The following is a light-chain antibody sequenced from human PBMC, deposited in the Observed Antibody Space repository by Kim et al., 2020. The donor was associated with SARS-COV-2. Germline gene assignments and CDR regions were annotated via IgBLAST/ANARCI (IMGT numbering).Light chain of an antibody. CDR2: GAS. Sequence: DVQLTQSPSSLSASVGDRVTITCRASQGISNYLAWYQQKPGKVPRLLIYGASTLQSGVPSRFSGSESGTAFTLTISTLQPEDVATYYSQKYDSAPLSFGGGTKVDIK. J-gene: IGKJ4*01. V-gene: IGKV1-27*01. CDR1: QGISNY. CDR3: QKYDSAPLS.